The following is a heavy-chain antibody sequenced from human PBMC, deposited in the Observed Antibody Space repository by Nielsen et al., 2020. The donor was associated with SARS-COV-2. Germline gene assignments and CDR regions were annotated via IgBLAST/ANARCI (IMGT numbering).Heavy chain of an antibody. J-gene: IGHJ3*01. Sequence: GESLMISCTASGFTFTAYWMHWVRQAPGKGLTWVSHINFDGTGASYADSVKGRFTISRDNAKNTVYLQMNSLRAEDTAVYYCARDGVVGSTNTFDVWGQGTVVTVSS. V-gene: IGHV3-74*01. CDR1: GFTFTAYW. CDR2: INFDGTGA. D-gene: IGHD1-26*01. CDR3: ARDGVVGSTNTFDV.